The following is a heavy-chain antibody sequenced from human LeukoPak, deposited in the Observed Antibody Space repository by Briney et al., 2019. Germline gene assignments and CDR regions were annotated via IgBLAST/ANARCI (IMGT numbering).Heavy chain of an antibody. J-gene: IGHJ4*02. CDR2: ISWNSGSI. Sequence: GGSLRLSCAASGFTFDDYAMHWVRQAPGKGLEWVSGISWNSGSIGYADSVKGRFTISRDNAKNSLYLQMNSLRAEDTAVYYCARDLQTNSYGQGLLGYWGQGTLVTVSS. CDR3: ARDLQTNSYGQGLLGY. D-gene: IGHD5-18*01. V-gene: IGHV3-9*01. CDR1: GFTFDDYA.